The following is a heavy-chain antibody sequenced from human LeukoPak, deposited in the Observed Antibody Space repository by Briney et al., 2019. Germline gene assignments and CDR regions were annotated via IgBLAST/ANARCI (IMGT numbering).Heavy chain of an antibody. CDR3: ARDFYYDSSGLR. D-gene: IGHD3-22*01. J-gene: IGHJ4*02. CDR2: IIPIFGTT. Sequence: ASVKLSCNASRRTFSRYAISRVPQAPGQGLEWMGRIIPIFGTTHYAQKFQGRVTITTDESTSTAYMELSSLRSQDTAVYYCARDFYYDSSGLRWGQGTLVTVSS. CDR1: RRTFSRYA. V-gene: IGHV1-69*05.